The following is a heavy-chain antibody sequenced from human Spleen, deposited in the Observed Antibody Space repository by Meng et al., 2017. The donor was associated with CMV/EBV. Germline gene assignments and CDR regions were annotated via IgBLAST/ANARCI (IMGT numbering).Heavy chain of an antibody. CDR3: AKEGYCTNGVCYTNDY. D-gene: IGHD2-8*01. J-gene: IGHJ4*02. Sequence: GESLKISCEASGFTFKNNAMSWVRQAPGKGLEWVAVTGGSGLTSRYADSVKGRFTISRDNSKNTLYLEMNSLKVEDTGVYYCAKEGYCTNGVCYTNDYWGQGTLVTVSS. V-gene: IGHV3-23*01. CDR2: TGGSGLTS. CDR1: GFTFKNNA.